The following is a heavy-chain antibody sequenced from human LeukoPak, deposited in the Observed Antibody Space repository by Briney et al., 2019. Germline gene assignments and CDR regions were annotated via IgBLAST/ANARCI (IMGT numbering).Heavy chain of an antibody. Sequence: PSETLSLTCAVSGGSISSGGYSWSWIRQPPGKGLEWIGYIYHSGSTYYNPSLKSRVTISVDTSKNQFSLKLSSVTAADTAVYYCARVGLRVVPAAPYFDYWGQGTLVTVSS. CDR3: ARVGLRVVPAAPYFDY. V-gene: IGHV4-30-2*01. J-gene: IGHJ4*02. CDR2: IYHSGST. CDR1: GGSISSGGYS. D-gene: IGHD2-2*01.